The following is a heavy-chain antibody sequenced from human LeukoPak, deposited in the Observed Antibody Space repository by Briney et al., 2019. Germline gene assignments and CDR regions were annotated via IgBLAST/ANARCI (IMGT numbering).Heavy chain of an antibody. J-gene: IGHJ6*04. V-gene: IGHV3-66*02. Sequence: PGGSLRLSRAASGFTVSSNYMSWVRQAPGKGLEWVSVIYSGGSTYYTDSVKGRFTISRDNSKNTLYLQMNSLRAEDTAVYYCARERDVDVWGKGTTVTVSS. CDR1: GFTVSSNY. CDR2: IYSGGST. CDR3: ARERDVDV. D-gene: IGHD5-24*01.